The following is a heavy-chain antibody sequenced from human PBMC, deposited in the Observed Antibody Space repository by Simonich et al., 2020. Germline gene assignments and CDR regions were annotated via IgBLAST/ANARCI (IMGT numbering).Heavy chain of an antibody. CDR1: GYTFTGYY. Sequence: QVQLVQSGAEVKKPGASVKVSCKASGYTFTGYYMHWVRQAPGQGLEGRGWINPNSGGTNYAHKFQGRVTMTRDTSSSTPYMELSRLRSDDTAVYYCARSHIAAAGTGYFQHWGQGTLVTVSS. D-gene: IGHD6-13*01. CDR2: INPNSGGT. V-gene: IGHV1-2*07. J-gene: IGHJ1*01. CDR3: ARSHIAAAGTGYFQH.